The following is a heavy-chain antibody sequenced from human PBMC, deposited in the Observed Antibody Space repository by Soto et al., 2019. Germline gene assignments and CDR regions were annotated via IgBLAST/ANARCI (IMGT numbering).Heavy chain of an antibody. CDR1: GGSISSGGYY. V-gene: IGHV4-31*03. D-gene: IGHD3-22*01. J-gene: IGHJ4*02. CDR3: ARVSTYYFDSSGSYTSDY. Sequence: SETLSLTCTVSGGSISSGGYYWSWIRQHPGKGLEWIGYIYYSGSTYYNPSLKSRVTISVDTSKNQFSLKLSSVTAADTAVYYCARVSTYYFDSSGSYTSDYWGQGTLVTVSS. CDR2: IYYSGST.